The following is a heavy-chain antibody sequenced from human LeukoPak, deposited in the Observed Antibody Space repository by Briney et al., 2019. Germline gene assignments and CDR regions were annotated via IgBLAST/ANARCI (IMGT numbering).Heavy chain of an antibody. J-gene: IGHJ4*02. CDR1: GGSFSGYY. Sequence: SETLSLTCAVYGGSFSGYYWSWIRRPPGKGLEWIGEINHSGSTNYNPSLKSRVTISVDTSKNQFSLKLSSVTAADTAVYYCARGLAYYDFWSGYYTSDAFDYWGQGTLVTVSS. CDR2: INHSGST. D-gene: IGHD3-3*01. CDR3: ARGLAYYDFWSGYYTSDAFDY. V-gene: IGHV4-34*01.